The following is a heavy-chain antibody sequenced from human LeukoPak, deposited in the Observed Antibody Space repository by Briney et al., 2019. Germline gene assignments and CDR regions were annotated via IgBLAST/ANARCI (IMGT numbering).Heavy chain of an antibody. CDR3: ARDSYYYDSSGSYFDY. CDR1: GGSISSGSYY. V-gene: IGHV4-61*02. Sequence: NPSETLSLTCTVSGGSISSGSYYWSWIRQPAGKGLEWIGRIYTSGSTNYNPSLKSRVTISVDTSKNQFSLKLSSVTAADTAVYYCARDSYYYDSSGSYFDYWGQGTLVTVSS. D-gene: IGHD3-22*01. J-gene: IGHJ4*02. CDR2: IYTSGST.